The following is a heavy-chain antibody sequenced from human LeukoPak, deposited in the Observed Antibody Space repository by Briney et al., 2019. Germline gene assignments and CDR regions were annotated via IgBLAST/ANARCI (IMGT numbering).Heavy chain of an antibody. D-gene: IGHD1-26*01. J-gene: IGHJ6*03. CDR2: ISSSSSYI. Sequence: GGSLRLSGAASGFTFSSYAMSWVRQAPGKGLEWVSSISSSSSYIYYADSVKGRFTISRDNAKNSLYLQMNSLRAEDTAVYYCARDPYNGSYGDDYYYYMDVWGKGTTVTISS. CDR1: GFTFSSYA. V-gene: IGHV3-21*01. CDR3: ARDPYNGSYGDDYYYYMDV.